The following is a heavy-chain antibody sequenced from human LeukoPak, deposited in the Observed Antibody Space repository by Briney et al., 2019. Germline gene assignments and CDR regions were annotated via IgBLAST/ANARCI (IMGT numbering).Heavy chain of an antibody. CDR3: ARQRRNYYDSSGYYSFDY. D-gene: IGHD3-22*01. J-gene: IGHJ4*02. CDR2: IIPIFGTA. CDR1: GGTFSSYA. V-gene: IGHV1-69*13. Sequence: SVKVSCKASGGTFSSYAISWVRQAPGQGLEWMGGIIPIFGTANYAQKFQGRVTITADESTSTAYMELSSLRSEDTAVYYCARQRRNYYDSSGYYSFDYWGQGTPVTVSS.